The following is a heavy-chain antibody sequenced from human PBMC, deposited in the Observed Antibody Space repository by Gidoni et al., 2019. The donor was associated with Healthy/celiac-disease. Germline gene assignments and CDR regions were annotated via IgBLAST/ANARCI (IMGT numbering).Heavy chain of an antibody. CDR1: GGSFSGYY. CDR3: ARTYGHDYVWGSDRYTAYYFDY. CDR2: INHSGST. V-gene: IGHV4-34*01. J-gene: IGHJ4*02. D-gene: IGHD3-16*02. Sequence: QVQLQQWGAGRLKPSETLSITCAVYGGSFSGYYWCWIRQPPGKGLEWIGEINHSGSTNYNQSLKSRVTVAVDTSKNQFSLKLSSVTAADTAVYYCARTYGHDYVWGSDRYTAYYFDYWGQGTLVTVSS.